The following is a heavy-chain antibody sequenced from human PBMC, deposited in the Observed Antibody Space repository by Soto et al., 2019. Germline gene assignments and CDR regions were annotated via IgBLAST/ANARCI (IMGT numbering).Heavy chain of an antibody. CDR3: ARRHSGSYSFDY. J-gene: IGHJ4*02. Sequence: PGGSLRLSCAASGFTFSSYGMHWVRQTPGKGLEWVAIIRFDGNNEYYADSVKGRFTISRDNSKNTLYLQMNSLRAEVTAVYYCARRHSGSYSFDYWGQGTVVTVSS. CDR2: IRFDGNNE. CDR1: GFTFSSYG. V-gene: IGHV3-33*01. D-gene: IGHD1-26*01.